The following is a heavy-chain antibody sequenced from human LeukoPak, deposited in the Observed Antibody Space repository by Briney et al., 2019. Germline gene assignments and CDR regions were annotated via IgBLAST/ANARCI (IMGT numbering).Heavy chain of an antibody. V-gene: IGHV3-74*01. D-gene: IGHD6-6*01. J-gene: IGHJ3*02. Sequence: GGSLRLSCVASGFTFSNYWMHWVRQAPGKGLVWVSRINSDGSTTSYADSVKGRFTISRDNAKNTLYLQMNSLRAEDTAAYYCARRSAARDAFDIWGQGTMVTVSS. CDR3: ARRSAARDAFDI. CDR1: GFTFSNYW. CDR2: INSDGSTT.